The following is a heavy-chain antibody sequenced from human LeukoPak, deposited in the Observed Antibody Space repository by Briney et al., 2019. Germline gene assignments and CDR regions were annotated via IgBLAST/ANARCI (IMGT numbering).Heavy chain of an antibody. CDR3: ARGQVYYYDSSGYYNDY. CDR1: GFTFSSYA. CDR2: ISYDGSNK. D-gene: IGHD3-22*01. Sequence: PGRSLRLSCAASGFTFSSYAMHWVRQAPGKGLQWVAVISYDGSNKYYADSVKGRFTISRDNSKNTLYLQMNSLRAEDTAVYYCARGQVYYYDSSGYYNDYWGQGTLVTVSS. J-gene: IGHJ4*02. V-gene: IGHV3-30*01.